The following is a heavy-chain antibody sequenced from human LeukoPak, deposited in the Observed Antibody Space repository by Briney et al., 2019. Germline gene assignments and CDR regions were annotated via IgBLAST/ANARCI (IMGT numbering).Heavy chain of an antibody. CDR2: INPNSGGT. CDR3: ARVRGDYSIGY. V-gene: IGHV1-2*02. D-gene: IGHD4-11*01. CDR1: GYTFTDYY. Sequence: ASVKVSCKASGYTFTDYYMHWVRQAPGQGLEYMGWINPNSGGTNYAQKFQGRVTMTRDTSISTAYMELTRLRSDDTAVYYCARVRGDYSIGYWGQGTLVTVSS. J-gene: IGHJ4*02.